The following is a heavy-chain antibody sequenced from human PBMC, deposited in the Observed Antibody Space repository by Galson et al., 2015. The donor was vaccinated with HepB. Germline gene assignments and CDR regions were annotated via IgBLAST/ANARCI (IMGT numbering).Heavy chain of an antibody. D-gene: IGHD2-21*01. V-gene: IGHV3-30-3*01. CDR3: ARDVVRGHGDFFDH. Sequence: SLRLSCAASGFTFSSYGFDWVREAPGKGPGWVAGISSDGSYKLYGDSARGRFTVSRDNSKSILYLQLDSLRAEDAAVYYCARDVVRGHGDFFDHWGQGTLVTVSS. CDR2: ISSDGSYK. CDR1: GFTFSSYG. J-gene: IGHJ4*02.